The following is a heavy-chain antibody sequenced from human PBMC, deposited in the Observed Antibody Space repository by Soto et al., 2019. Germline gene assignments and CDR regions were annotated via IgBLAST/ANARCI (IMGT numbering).Heavy chain of an antibody. Sequence: QLQLQESGPRLVKPSETLSLICSVSGGSIRSGSNYWAWIRQPPGKGLDWIGTVYYNGNTYYNALLKSRVTISADTSKNQFSLKLSSVSAADTAVYYCVRQTIVRGVLSWFDPWGQGTLVTVSS. D-gene: IGHD3-10*01. CDR3: VRQTIVRGVLSWFDP. V-gene: IGHV4-39*01. CDR2: VYYNGNT. J-gene: IGHJ5*02. CDR1: GGSIRSGSNY.